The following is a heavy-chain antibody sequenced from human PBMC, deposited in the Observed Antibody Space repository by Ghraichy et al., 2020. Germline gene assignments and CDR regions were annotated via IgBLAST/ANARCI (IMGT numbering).Heavy chain of an antibody. CDR1: GFTFSTYW. CDR2: MNQDGSEI. V-gene: IGHV3-7*03. CDR3: ARDPSAGASAWYYFDY. J-gene: IGHJ4*02. Sequence: GALNISCVVSGFTFSTYWMTWVRQAPGKGLEWVAYMNQDGSEIHYGDSVKGRFTISRENAKNSLYLQMNSLSAQDTAVDYCARDPSAGASAWYYFDYWGQGNLVTVSS. D-gene: IGHD6-19*01.